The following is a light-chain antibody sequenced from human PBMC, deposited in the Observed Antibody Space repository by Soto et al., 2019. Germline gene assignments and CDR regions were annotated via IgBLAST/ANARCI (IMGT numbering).Light chain of an antibody. CDR2: DAS. Sequence: DIVLTQSPGTLSLSPGERATLSCRASQNIRNFLAWYQQRPGQAPRLLIYDASNRATGIPARFSASGSGTDFTLTISSLEPEDFAVYYCQQRSVWLTFGGGTKVEIK. CDR3: QQRSVWLT. CDR1: QNIRNF. V-gene: IGKV3-11*01. J-gene: IGKJ4*01.